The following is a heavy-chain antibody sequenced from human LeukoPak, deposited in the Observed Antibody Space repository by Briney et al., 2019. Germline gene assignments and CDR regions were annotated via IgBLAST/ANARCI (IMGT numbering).Heavy chain of an antibody. D-gene: IGHD6-19*01. CDR1: GYSISSGYY. Sequence: PSETLSLTCTVSGYSISSGYYWGWIRQPPGKGLEWIGSIYHSGSTNYNPSLKSRVTISVDTSKNQFSLKLSSVTAADTAVYYCARGDRQWPRWGWFDPWGQGTLVTVSS. J-gene: IGHJ5*02. V-gene: IGHV4-38-2*02. CDR2: IYHSGST. CDR3: ARGDRQWPRWGWFDP.